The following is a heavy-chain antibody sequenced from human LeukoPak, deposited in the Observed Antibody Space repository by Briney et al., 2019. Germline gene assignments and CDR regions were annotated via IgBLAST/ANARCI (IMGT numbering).Heavy chain of an antibody. J-gene: IGHJ5*02. CDR2: IYYSGST. CDR3: ARHDSYYDILTGYYYPNWFDP. V-gene: IGHV4-59*01. CDR1: GGSISSYY. Sequence: SETLSLTCTVSGGSISSYYWSWIRQPPGKGLEWIGYIYYSGSTNYNPSLKSRVTISVDTSKNQFSLKLSSVTAADTAVYYCARHDSYYDILTGYYYPNWFDPWGQGTLVTVSS. D-gene: IGHD3-9*01.